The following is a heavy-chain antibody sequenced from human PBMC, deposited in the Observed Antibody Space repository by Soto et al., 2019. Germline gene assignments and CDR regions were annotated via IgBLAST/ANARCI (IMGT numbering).Heavy chain of an antibody. V-gene: IGHV1-69*06. CDR2: IIPIFGTA. J-gene: IGHJ2*01. D-gene: IGHD5-18*01. CDR3: ARNNIRVAMVLWYFDL. Sequence: SVKVSCKASGGTFSSYAISWVRQAPGQGLEWMGGIIPIFGTANYAQKFQGRVTITADKSTSTAYMELSSLRSEDTAVYYCARNNIRVAMVLWYFDLWGRGTLATVSS. CDR1: GGTFSSYA.